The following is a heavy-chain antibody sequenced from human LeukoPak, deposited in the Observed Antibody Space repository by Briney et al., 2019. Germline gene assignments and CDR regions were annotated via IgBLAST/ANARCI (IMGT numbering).Heavy chain of an antibody. CDR1: GYTFTGYY. CDR2: INPNSGGT. D-gene: IGHD6-13*01. V-gene: IGHV1-2*02. Sequence: GASVKVSCKASGYTFTGYYMHWVRQAPGQGLEWMGWINPNSGGTNYAQKFQGRVTMTRDTSISTAYMELSRLRSDDTAVYYCARGIAAATFFTFDYWGQGTLVTVSS. J-gene: IGHJ4*02. CDR3: ARGIAAATFFTFDY.